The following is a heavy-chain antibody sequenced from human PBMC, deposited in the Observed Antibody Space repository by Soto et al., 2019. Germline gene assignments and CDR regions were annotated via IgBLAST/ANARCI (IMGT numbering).Heavy chain of an antibody. D-gene: IGHD5-18*01. V-gene: IGHV1-18*04. CDR2: ISAYNGNT. CDR3: ASATDTAMVHDAFDI. CDR1: GYTFTRYG. J-gene: IGHJ3*02. Sequence: WASVKVSCKASGYTFTRYGISWVRQAPGQGLEWMGWISAYNGNTNYAQKLQGRVTMTTDTSTSTAYMELRSLRSDDTAVYYCASATDTAMVHDAFDIWGQGTMVTVSS.